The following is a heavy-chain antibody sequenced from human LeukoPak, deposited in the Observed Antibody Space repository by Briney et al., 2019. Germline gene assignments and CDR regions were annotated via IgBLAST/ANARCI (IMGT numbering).Heavy chain of an antibody. V-gene: IGHV4-34*01. Sequence: PSETLSLTCAVYGGSFSGYYWSWIRQPPGRGLEWIGQINHSGSTNYNPSLTSRVTISVDTSKNQFSLKLTSVTAADTAVYYCAREGVGATYFDYWGQGTLVTVSS. CDR2: INHSGST. J-gene: IGHJ4*02. D-gene: IGHD1-26*01. CDR3: AREGVGATYFDY. CDR1: GGSFSGYY.